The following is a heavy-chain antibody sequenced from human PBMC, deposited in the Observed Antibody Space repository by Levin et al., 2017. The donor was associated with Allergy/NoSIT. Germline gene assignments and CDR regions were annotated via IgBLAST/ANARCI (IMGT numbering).Heavy chain of an antibody. D-gene: IGHD6-13*01. V-gene: IGHV4-61*01. CDR2: IYDKGTT. CDR3: ARDLIGAAGSAVAFDI. Sequence: GSLRLSCTVFGGSVSSGIYHWSWIRQPPGKGLEWIGLIYDKGTTNYNPSLKSRITISRDTSKNHISLTLTSVTAADTATYYCARDLIGAAGSAVAFDIWGQGTMVTVSS. J-gene: IGHJ3*02. CDR1: GGSVSSGIYH.